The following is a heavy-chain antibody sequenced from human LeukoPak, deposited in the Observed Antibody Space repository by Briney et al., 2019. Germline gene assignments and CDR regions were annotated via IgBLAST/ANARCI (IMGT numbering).Heavy chain of an antibody. D-gene: IGHD3-22*01. Sequence: PSQTLSLTCAVSGGSISSGGYSWSWVRQPPGKGLEWIGYIYHSGSTYYNPSLKSRVTISVDRSKNQFSLKLSSVTAGDTAVYYCASQLYYYDSSGPFDYWGQGTLVTVSS. J-gene: IGHJ4*02. V-gene: IGHV4-30-2*01. CDR2: IYHSGST. CDR3: ASQLYYYDSSGPFDY. CDR1: GGSISSGGYS.